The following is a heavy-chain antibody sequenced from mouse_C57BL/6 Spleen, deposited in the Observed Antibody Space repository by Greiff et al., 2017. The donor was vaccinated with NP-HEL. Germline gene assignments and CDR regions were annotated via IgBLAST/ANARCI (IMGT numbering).Heavy chain of an antibody. V-gene: IGHV3-6*01. J-gene: IGHJ1*03. Sequence: DVQLQESGPGLVKPSQSLSLTCSVTGYSITSGYYWNWIRQFPGNKLEWMGYISYDGSNNYNPSLKNRISITRDTSKNQFFLKLNSVTTEDTATYYCARSLLSYWYFDVWGTGTTVTVSS. CDR2: ISYDGSN. D-gene: IGHD2-1*01. CDR1: GYSITSGYY. CDR3: ARSLLSYWYFDV.